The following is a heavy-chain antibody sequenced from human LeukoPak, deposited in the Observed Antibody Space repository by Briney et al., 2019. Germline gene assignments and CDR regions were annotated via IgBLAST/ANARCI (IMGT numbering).Heavy chain of an antibody. J-gene: IGHJ4*02. CDR2: ISANSGNT. Sequence: ASVKVSCKSSGYTFTSKGVSWVRQAPGEGLEWMGWISANSGNTNYAQKFQGRVTMTTDTSSSTVYMELRSLRSDDTAVYYCARVETGSSGGYFDYWGQGTLVTVSS. V-gene: IGHV1-18*01. D-gene: IGHD6-6*01. CDR3: ARVETGSSGGYFDY. CDR1: GYTFTSKG.